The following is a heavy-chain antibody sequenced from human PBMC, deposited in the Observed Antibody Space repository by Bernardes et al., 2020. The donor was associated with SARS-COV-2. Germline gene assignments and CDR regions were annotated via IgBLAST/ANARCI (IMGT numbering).Heavy chain of an antibody. CDR2: IYPSDSDT. Sequence: GESLKISCKGSGYTFTTYWIGWVRQMPGKGLEWMGYIYPSDSDTRYSPSFQGQVTISADKSISAAYLQWSSLKASDTAMYYCARGGTGGGSTGAIDYWGQGTLVTVSS. J-gene: IGHJ4*02. V-gene: IGHV5-51*01. CDR3: ARGGTGGGSTGAIDY. D-gene: IGHD1-26*01. CDR1: GYTFTTYW.